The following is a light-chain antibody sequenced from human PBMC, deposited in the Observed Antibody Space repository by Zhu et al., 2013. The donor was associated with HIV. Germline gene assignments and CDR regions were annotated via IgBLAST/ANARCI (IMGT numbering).Light chain of an antibody. Sequence: EVVLTQSPATLSLSPGERATLSCRASQSVATYLAWYQQKPGQSPRLLIYDASNRATGIPARFSGSGSGRDFTLTISRLEPEDFAVYYCQQYGPSPPITFGPGTKVDI. CDR3: QQYGPSPPIT. CDR2: DAS. V-gene: IGKV3-20*01. CDR1: QSVATY. J-gene: IGKJ3*01.